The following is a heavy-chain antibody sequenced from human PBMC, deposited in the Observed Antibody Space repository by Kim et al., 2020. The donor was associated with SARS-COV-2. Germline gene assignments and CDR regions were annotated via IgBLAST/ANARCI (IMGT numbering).Heavy chain of an antibody. Sequence: SETLSLTCTVSGGSISSYYWSWIRQPPGKGLEWIGYIYYSGSTNYNPSLKSRVTISVDTSKNQFSLKLSSVTAADTAVYYCARSRVATDLHFDYWGQGTLVTVSS. V-gene: IGHV4-59*01. CDR3: ARSRVATDLHFDY. CDR2: IYYSGST. D-gene: IGHD5-12*01. CDR1: GGSISSYY. J-gene: IGHJ4*02.